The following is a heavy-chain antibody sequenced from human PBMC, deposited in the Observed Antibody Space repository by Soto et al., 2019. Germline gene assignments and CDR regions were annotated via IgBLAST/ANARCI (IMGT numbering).Heavy chain of an antibody. CDR2: ISYDGSNK. Sequence: GGSLRLSCAASGFTFSSYAVHWVRQAPGKGLEWVAVISYDGSNKYYADSVKGRFTIPRDNSKNTLYLQMNSLRAEDTAVYYCARDPDSGSYDYWGQGTLVTVSS. CDR3: ARDPDSGSYDY. J-gene: IGHJ4*02. D-gene: IGHD1-26*01. V-gene: IGHV3-30-3*01. CDR1: GFTFSSYA.